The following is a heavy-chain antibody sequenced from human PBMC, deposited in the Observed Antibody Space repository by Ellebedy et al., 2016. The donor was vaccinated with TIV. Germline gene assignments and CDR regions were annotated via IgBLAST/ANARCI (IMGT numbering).Heavy chain of an antibody. V-gene: IGHV3-30*18. J-gene: IGHJ3*02. CDR3: AKESTDAFDI. CDR2: ISYDGSNK. Sequence: GGSLRLSXAASGFTFSSYGMHWVRQAPGKGLEWVAVISYDGSNKYYADSVKGRFTISRDNSKNTLYLQMNSLRAEDTAVYYCAKESTDAFDIWGQGTMVTVSS. CDR1: GFTFSSYG.